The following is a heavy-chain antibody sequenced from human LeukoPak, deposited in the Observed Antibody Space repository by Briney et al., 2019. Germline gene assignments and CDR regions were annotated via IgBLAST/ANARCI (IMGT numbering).Heavy chain of an antibody. V-gene: IGHV5-51*01. J-gene: IGHJ3*02. CDR3: ARQYSGSYYDAFDI. D-gene: IGHD1-26*01. CDR2: IHPGDSDT. CDR1: GYRFISYW. Sequence: GESLKISCQGSGYRFISYWIGWVRPMPGKGLEWMGIIHPGDSDTRYSPSFQGQVTISADKSISTAYLQWSSLKASDTAMYYCARQYSGSYYDAFDIWGQGTMVTVSS.